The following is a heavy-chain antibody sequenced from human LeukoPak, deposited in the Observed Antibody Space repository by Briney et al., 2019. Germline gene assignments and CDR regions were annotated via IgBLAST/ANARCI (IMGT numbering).Heavy chain of an antibody. J-gene: IGHJ4*02. V-gene: IGHV3-23*01. D-gene: IGHD3-22*01. Sequence: GGSLRLSCAASGFTFSSYAMSWVRQAPGKGLEWVSAISGSGGSTYYADSVKGRFTISRDNSKNTLYLQMNSLRAEDTAVYYCAKDPKHRLIVVAIGFDYWGQGTLVTVSS. CDR3: AKDPKHRLIVVAIGFDY. CDR2: ISGSGGST. CDR1: GFTFSSYA.